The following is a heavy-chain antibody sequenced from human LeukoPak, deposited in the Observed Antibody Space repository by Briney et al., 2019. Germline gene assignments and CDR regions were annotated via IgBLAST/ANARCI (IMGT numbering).Heavy chain of an antibody. CDR2: INPSGSDT. Sequence: ASVKVSCKATGYTFTAYYMHWVRQAPGQGLEWMGLINPSGSDTVYAQKFQGRVTMTTDTSTSTAYMELRSLRSDDTAVYYCARVQGWFTFDDAFDIWGQGTMVTVSS. CDR1: GYTFTAYY. CDR3: ARVQGWFTFDDAFDI. D-gene: IGHD3-10*01. J-gene: IGHJ3*02. V-gene: IGHV1-46*01.